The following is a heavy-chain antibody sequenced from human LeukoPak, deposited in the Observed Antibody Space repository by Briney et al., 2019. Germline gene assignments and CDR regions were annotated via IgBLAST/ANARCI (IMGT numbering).Heavy chain of an antibody. J-gene: IGHJ3*02. CDR2: INRDGSGT. Sequence: GGSLTLSCAPSGFTFSNHCMHCVRQATGEGLVWVSRINRDGSGTGYADSGKGRFTISRDNAKNTLYLKMNSRRAEDTAVYYCARAGEGLQSYGFDIWGQGTMVTVSS. D-gene: IGHD5-24*01. V-gene: IGHV3-74*01. CDR1: GFTFSNHC. CDR3: ARAGEGLQSYGFDI.